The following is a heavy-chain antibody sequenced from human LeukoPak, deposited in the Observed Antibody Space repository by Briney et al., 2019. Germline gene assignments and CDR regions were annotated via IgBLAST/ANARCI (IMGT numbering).Heavy chain of an antibody. CDR3: ARDQKELAVAGVFDY. D-gene: IGHD6-19*01. Sequence: GSSVKVSCKASGGTFSSYAIGWVRQAPGQGLEWMGRIIPIFGTANYAQKFQGRVTITTDESTSTAYMELSSLRSEDTAVYYCARDQKELAVAGVFDYWGQGTLVTVSS. J-gene: IGHJ4*02. V-gene: IGHV1-69*05. CDR1: GGTFSSYA. CDR2: IIPIFGTA.